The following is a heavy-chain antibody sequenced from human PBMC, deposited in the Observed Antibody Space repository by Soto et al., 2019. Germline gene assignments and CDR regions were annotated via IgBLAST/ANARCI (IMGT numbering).Heavy chain of an antibody. CDR3: ARDRAGFSGSTYYYGMDV. J-gene: IGHJ6*02. CDR1: GFTFSSYS. CDR2: ISSSSSTI. Sequence: PGGSLRLSCAASGFTFSSYSMNWVRQAPGKGLEWVSYISSSSSTIYYADSVKGRFTISRDNAKNSLYLQMNSLRDEDTAVYYCARDRAGFSGSTYYYGMDVWGQGTTVTVSS. D-gene: IGHD3-10*01. V-gene: IGHV3-48*02.